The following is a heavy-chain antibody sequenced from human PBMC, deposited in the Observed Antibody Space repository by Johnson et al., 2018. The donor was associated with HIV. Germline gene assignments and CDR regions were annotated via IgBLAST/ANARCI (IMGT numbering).Heavy chain of an antibody. CDR3: TTASGYYPFFDAFDM. CDR2: IGTAGDT. D-gene: IGHD3-22*01. J-gene: IGHJ3*02. V-gene: IGHV3-13*01. CDR1: GFTFSSYD. Sequence: VQLVESGGGLVQPGGSLRLSCAASGFTFSSYDMHWVRQATGKGLEWVSAIGTAGDTYYPGSVKGRFTISRENAKNSLHLQMNSLRVGDTAVYYCTTASGYYPFFDAFDMWGQGTMVTVSS.